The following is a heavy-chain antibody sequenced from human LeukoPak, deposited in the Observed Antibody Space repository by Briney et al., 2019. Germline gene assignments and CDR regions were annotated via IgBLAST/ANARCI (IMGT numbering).Heavy chain of an antibody. D-gene: IGHD2-21*01. CDR1: GGSIXXGGYY. CDR2: IXXXXXX. CDR3: AREAPYSIDY. Sequence: SQTLPLTCTVSGGSIXXGGYYRXXIRQXXXXXLXWIGYIXXXXXXXXXXXXXXRVTXXVXXXXXQXSLXLSSVTAADTAVYYCAREAPYSIDYWGQGTLVTVSS. J-gene: IGHJ4*02. V-gene: IGHV4-31*03.